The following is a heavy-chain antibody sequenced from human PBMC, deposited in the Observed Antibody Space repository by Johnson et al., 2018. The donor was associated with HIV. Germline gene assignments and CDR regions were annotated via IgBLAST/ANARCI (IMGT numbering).Heavy chain of an antibody. CDR3: ARDPSYCSGGSCYSDAFDI. D-gene: IGHD2-15*01. CDR1: GFTFSSYA. CDR2: ISYDGSNK. Sequence: QVQLVESGGGVVQPGRSLRLSCAASGFTFSSYAMHWVRQAPGKGLEWVAVISYDGSNKYYADSVKGRFTISRDNAKNSLYLQMNSLRAEDTAVYYCARDPSYCSGGSCYSDAFDIWGQGTMVTVSS. V-gene: IGHV3-30-3*01. J-gene: IGHJ3*02.